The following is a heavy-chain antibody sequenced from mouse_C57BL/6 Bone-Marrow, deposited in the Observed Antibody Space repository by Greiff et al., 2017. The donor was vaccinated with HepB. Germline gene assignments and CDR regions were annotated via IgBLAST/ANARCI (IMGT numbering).Heavy chain of an antibody. D-gene: IGHD2-1*01. J-gene: IGHJ3*01. CDR3: AREGNLAGFAY. CDR1: GFTFSSYA. V-gene: IGHV5-4*01. Sequence: EVKVVESGGGLVKPGGSLKLSCAASGFTFSSYAMSWVRQTPEKRLEWVATISDGGSYTYYPDNVKGRFTISRDNAKNNLYLQMSHLKSEDTAMYYGAREGNLAGFAYWGQGTLVTVSA. CDR2: ISDGGSYT.